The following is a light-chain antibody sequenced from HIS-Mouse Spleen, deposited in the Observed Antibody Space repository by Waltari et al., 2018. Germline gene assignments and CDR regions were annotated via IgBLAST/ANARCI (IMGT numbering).Light chain of an antibody. CDR3: QQYYSYPYT. V-gene: IGKV1-8*01. CDR2: AAS. CDR1: QGISSY. Sequence: AIRMTQSPSSLSASTGDRVTITCRASQGISSYLAWYQQKPGNAPKLLIYAASTLQSGVPSRFSGSGSETDFTLTISCLQSEDFATYYCQQYYSYPYTFGQGTKLEIK. J-gene: IGKJ2*01.